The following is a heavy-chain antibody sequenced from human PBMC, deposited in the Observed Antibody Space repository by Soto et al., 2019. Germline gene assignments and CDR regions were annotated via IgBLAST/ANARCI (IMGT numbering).Heavy chain of an antibody. D-gene: IGHD4-4*01. Sequence: QVQLVESGGGVVQPGRSLRLSCAASGFSFSTYAMHWVRQAPGKGLEWVAVISYDGNDKNYGDSGEGRFTISRDNSKNPLYLLRNSLRAEDTDVYYCARDQGSTITRGDWFDPWGQGTLVTVSS. CDR3: ARDQGSTITRGDWFDP. J-gene: IGHJ5*02. CDR1: GFSFSTYA. CDR2: ISYDGNDK. V-gene: IGHV3-30-3*01.